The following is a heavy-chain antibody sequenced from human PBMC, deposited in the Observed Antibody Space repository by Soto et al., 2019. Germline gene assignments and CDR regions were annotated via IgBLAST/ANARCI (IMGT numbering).Heavy chain of an antibody. CDR1: GGSISSYY. CDR3: ARSFYGDKYYFDY. J-gene: IGHJ4*02. V-gene: IGHV4-59*01. Sequence: NPSETLSLTCTVSGGSISSYYWSWIRQPPGKGLEWIGYIYYSGSTNYNPSLKSRVTISVDTSKNQFSLKLSSVTAADTAVYYCARSFYGDKYYFDYWGQGTLVTVSS. CDR2: IYYSGST. D-gene: IGHD4-17*01.